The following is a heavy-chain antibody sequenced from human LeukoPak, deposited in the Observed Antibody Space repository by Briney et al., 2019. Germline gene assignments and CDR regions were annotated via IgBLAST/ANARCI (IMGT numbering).Heavy chain of an antibody. CDR3: AMSKKYNPYMGRSGRHGWFDP. J-gene: IGHJ5*02. Sequence: ASVKVSCKVSGYTLSEISMHWVRQAPGKGLEWMGGFDPEYGEAIHAQEFQGRVTMTEDTSTDTAYMELGSLRFEDTAVYYCAMSKKYNPYMGRSGRHGWFDPWGQGTLVTVSS. V-gene: IGHV1-24*01. CDR2: FDPEYGEA. CDR1: GYTLSEIS. D-gene: IGHD1-14*01.